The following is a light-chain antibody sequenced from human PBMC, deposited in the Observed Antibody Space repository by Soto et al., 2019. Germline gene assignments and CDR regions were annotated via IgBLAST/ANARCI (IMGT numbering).Light chain of an antibody. V-gene: IGKV1-39*01. CDR2: SSS. CDR1: QSINTY. CDR3: QQSYSTRFT. J-gene: IGKJ3*01. Sequence: FQMTQSPSSLSASVGDRVTITCRASQSINTYLNWYQFKPGKAPKLLIFSSSNLQTGVPSRFSGSGSGTHFTLTIPRLQPEDSATYYCQQSYSTRFTFGPGTQVEI.